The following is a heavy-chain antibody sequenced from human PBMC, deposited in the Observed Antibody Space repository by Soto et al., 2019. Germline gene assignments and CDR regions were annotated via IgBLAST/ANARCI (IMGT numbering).Heavy chain of an antibody. J-gene: IGHJ6*02. D-gene: IGHD2-2*01. V-gene: IGHV3-21*01. CDR2: ISSSSSYI. CDR3: ARDLGYDVVVPAAIYYYGMDV. CDR1: GFTFSSYS. Sequence: GGSVSLSCAASGFTFSSYSMNWVRQAPGKGLEWVSSISSSSSYIYYADSVKGRFTISRDNAKNSLYLQMNSLRAEDTAVYYCARDLGYDVVVPAAIYYYGMDVWGQGTTVSVSS.